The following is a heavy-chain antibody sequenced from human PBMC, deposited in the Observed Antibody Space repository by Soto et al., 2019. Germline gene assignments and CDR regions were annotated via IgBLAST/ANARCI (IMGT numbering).Heavy chain of an antibody. CDR3: ARHDGGATYYFDY. CDR1: GYTYTSYR. J-gene: IGHJ4*02. Sequence: ASVNASCKASGYTYTSYRISWVRQAPGQGLEWMGWISAYNGNTNYAQKLQGRVTMTTDTFTSTAYMELRSLRSDDTAVYYCARHDGGATYYFDYWGQGTLVTVSS. CDR2: ISAYNGNT. D-gene: IGHD1-26*01. V-gene: IGHV1-18*01.